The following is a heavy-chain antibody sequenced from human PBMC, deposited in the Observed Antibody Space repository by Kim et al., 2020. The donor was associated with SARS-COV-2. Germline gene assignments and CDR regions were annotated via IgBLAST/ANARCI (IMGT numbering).Heavy chain of an antibody. CDR3: ATLNCSSTRCFYYFDF. V-gene: IGHV4-31*03. Sequence: SETLSLTCSVSGDSINTGGFYWSWIRQSPGSGLEWIGYVFHTGTTYFSPSLRSRVTMSVDTSKNQFSLKLRAVTAADTAVYYCATLNCSSTRCFYYFDF. D-gene: IGHD2-15*01. J-gene: IGHJ4*01. CDR1: GDSINTGGFY. CDR2: VFHTGTT.